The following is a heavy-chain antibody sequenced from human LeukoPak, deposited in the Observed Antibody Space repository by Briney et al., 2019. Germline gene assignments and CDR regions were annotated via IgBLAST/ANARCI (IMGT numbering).Heavy chain of an antibody. CDR2: MYYSGST. CDR1: GGSISSYY. Sequence: SETLSLTCSVSGGSISSYYWSWIRQPPGKGLEWIGYMYYSGSTNYNPSLKSRVTISKDVSKNQFSLKLSSVTAADTAVYYCARGRQKNYYDSSGYYDAFDIWGQGTMVTVSS. D-gene: IGHD3-22*01. V-gene: IGHV4-59*12. CDR3: ARGRQKNYYDSSGYYDAFDI. J-gene: IGHJ3*02.